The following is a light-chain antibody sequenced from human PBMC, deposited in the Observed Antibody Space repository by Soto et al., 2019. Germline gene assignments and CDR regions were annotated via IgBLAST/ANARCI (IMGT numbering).Light chain of an antibody. CDR2: KAS. Sequence: DIQMTQSPYTLSASVGDRVTITCRASQSLNSWLAWYQHKPGKAPKLLIHKASILASGVPSRFSGSDSGSEFTLTISSLQPDDFATYYCQHYIGYSGMFGQGTKVDIK. CDR1: QSLNSW. CDR3: QHYIGYSGM. V-gene: IGKV1-5*03. J-gene: IGKJ1*01.